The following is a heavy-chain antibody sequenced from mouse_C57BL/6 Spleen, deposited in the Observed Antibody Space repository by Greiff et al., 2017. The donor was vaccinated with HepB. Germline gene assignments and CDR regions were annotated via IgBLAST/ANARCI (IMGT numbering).Heavy chain of an antibody. CDR2: IDPSDSYT. D-gene: IGHD1-1*01. Sequence: VQLQQPGAELVKPGASVKLSCKASGYTFTSYWMQWVKQRPGQGLEWIGEIDPSDSYTNYNQKFKGKATLTVDTSSSTAYMQLSSLTSEDSAVYYCARSYYGSSYEGYFDVWGTGTTVTVSS. J-gene: IGHJ1*03. CDR3: ARSYYGSSYEGYFDV. V-gene: IGHV1-50*01. CDR1: GYTFTSYW.